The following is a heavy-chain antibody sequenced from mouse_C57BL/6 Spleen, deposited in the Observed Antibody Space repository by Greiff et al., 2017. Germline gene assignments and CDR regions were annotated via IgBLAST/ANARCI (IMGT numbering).Heavy chain of an antibody. D-gene: IGHD1-1*01. J-gene: IGHJ2*01. CDR1: GYTFTSYW. V-gene: IGHV1-59*01. CDR2: IDPSDSYT. Sequence: QVQLQQPGAELVRPGTSVKLSCKASGYTFTSYWMHWVKQRPGQGLEWIGVIDPSDSYTNYNQKFKGKATLTVDKSSSTAYMQLSSLTSEDSAVYYCASTTVVATRDYWGQGTTLTVSS. CDR3: ASTTVVATRDY.